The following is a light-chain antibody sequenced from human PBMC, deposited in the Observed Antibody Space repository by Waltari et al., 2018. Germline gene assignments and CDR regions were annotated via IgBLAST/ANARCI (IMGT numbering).Light chain of an antibody. CDR1: PSHVHTDGNTY. J-gene: IGKJ2*01. CDR2: KIS. V-gene: IGKV2-30*02. CDR3: MQGSHWPRT. Sequence: VGLTQSHLFLPVPLGQSASMSCRSSPSHVHTDGNTYLNWFHHRPGRSPRRLIYKISRRESGVPDRFSGSGSGTDFTLKISRVEAEDVGVYYCMQGSHWPRTFGQGTKLEI.